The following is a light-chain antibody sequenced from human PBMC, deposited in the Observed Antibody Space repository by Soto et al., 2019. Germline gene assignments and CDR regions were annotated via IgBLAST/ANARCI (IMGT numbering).Light chain of an antibody. CDR1: QSVSIH. V-gene: IGKV3-15*01. Sequence: ETVMTQSPGTLSVSLGERATLSCRASQSVSIHLAWYQKKPGQAPRLLXYDTSTRATGIPARFSGSGSGTELTLTISSLQSEDFAVYYCQQYSNWPPITFGQGTRLEIK. CDR2: DTS. J-gene: IGKJ5*01. CDR3: QQYSNWPPIT.